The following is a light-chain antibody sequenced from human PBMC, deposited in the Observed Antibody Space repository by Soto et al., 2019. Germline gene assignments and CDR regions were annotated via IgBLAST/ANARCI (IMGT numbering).Light chain of an antibody. J-gene: IGKJ4*01. CDR2: AAL. CDR3: QQTYSTPQN. CDR1: QSIDNF. V-gene: IGKV1-39*01. Sequence: DIQMTRSPSSLSASVGDRVTISCRATQSIDNFLNWYQQKPGKAPKLLIHAALSLQTGASTRFSGSGSGTDFTLTISSLQPEDIATYYCQQTYSTPQNFGGGTKVEIK.